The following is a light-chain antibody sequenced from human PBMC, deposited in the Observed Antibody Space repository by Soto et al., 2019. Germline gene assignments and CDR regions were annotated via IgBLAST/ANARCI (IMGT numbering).Light chain of an antibody. V-gene: IGKV3-15*01. CDR1: QSVSSN. CDR2: GAS. J-gene: IGKJ1*01. CDR3: QHYNNWPLT. Sequence: EIVMTQSPATLSVSPGERATLSCRASQSVSSNLAWYQQKPGQAPRLLIYGASTRATGIPARFSVSGSGTEFTLNIRSMQSEDVAVSYCQHYNNWPLTFGQRTKVDIQ.